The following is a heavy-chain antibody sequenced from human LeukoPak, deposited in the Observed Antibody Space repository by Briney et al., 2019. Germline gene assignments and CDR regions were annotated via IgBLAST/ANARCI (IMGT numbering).Heavy chain of an antibody. CDR1: GGTFSSYA. CDR3: ARAVAGRGSWFDP. CDR2: IIPIFGTA. J-gene: IGHJ5*02. Sequence: SVKVSCKASGGTFSSYAISWVRQAPGQGLEWMGGIIPIFGTANYAQKFQGRVTITADKSTSTAYMELSSLRSEDTAVYYCARAVAGRGSWFDPWGQGTLVTVSS. V-gene: IGHV1-69*06. D-gene: IGHD6-19*01.